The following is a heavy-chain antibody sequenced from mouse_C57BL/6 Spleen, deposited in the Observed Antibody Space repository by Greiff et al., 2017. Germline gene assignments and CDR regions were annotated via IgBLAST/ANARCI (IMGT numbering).Heavy chain of an antibody. Sequence: VQLQQPGAELVRPGSSVKLSCKASGYTFTSYWMDWVKQRPGQGLEWIGNIYPSDSDTNYNQKFKGKATLTVDKSASTAYMQLSSLTSEDSAVYFCARVATVVPHWYSYDVWGTGTTVTVSS. CDR2: IYPSDSDT. J-gene: IGHJ1*03. V-gene: IGHV1-61*01. D-gene: IGHD1-1*01. CDR3: ARVATVVPHWYSYDV. CDR1: GYTFTSYW.